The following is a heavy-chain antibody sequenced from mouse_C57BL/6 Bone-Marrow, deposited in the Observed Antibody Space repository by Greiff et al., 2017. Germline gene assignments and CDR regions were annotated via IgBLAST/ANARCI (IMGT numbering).Heavy chain of an antibody. D-gene: IGHD1-1*01. Sequence: VQLMESVAELARPGASVKLSCTASGYTFTSYGISWVKQRTGQGLEWIGEIYPRSGNTYYDEKFKGKATLTADTSSSTAYMQLRSLTSEDSAVXFCASGSRWAYWGQGTLVTVSA. CDR1: GYTFTSYG. CDR3: ASGSRWAY. V-gene: IGHV1-81*01. J-gene: IGHJ3*01. CDR2: IYPRSGNT.